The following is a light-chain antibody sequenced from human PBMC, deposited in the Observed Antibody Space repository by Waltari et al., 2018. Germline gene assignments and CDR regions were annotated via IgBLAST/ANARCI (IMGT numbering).Light chain of an antibody. V-gene: IGKV3-15*01. CDR3: QQCDTWPLT. Sequence: EIVMTQSPATLSVSPGERATLSCRASQRVSNKLAWYQQKPGQAPRLLIFGASTRATGIPARFSGSGSGTEFTLTISSLQSEDFAVYYCQQCDTWPLTFGGGTKVEIK. CDR1: QRVSNK. J-gene: IGKJ4*01. CDR2: GAS.